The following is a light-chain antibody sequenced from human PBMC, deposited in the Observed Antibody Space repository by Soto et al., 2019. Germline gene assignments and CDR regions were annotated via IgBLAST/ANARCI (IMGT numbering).Light chain of an antibody. CDR1: QSLTSVF. CDR3: QQYGSSPGT. CDR2: GAS. V-gene: IGKV3-20*01. Sequence: DIVLTQSPGTLSLSPGERATLSCRASQSLTSVFLAWYQHKPGQAPRLLIYGASSRATGIPDRFSGSGSGTDFTLTISRLEPEDFAVYYRQQYGSSPGTFGPGTKVDIK. J-gene: IGKJ1*01.